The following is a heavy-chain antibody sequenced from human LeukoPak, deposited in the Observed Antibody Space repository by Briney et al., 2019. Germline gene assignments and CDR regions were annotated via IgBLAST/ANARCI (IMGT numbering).Heavy chain of an antibody. CDR2: INPNSGGT. Sequence: ASVKVSCKASGYTFTGYYMHWVRQAPGQGLEWMGRINPNSGGTNYAQKFQGRVTMTRDTSISTAYMELSRLRSDDTAVYYCARDRNDFWSGHYNWFDPWGQGTLVTVSS. CDR1: GYTFTGYY. CDR3: ARDRNDFWSGHYNWFDP. V-gene: IGHV1-2*06. J-gene: IGHJ5*02. D-gene: IGHD3-3*01.